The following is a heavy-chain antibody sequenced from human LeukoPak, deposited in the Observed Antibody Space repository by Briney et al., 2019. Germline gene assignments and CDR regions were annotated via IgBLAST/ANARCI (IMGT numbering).Heavy chain of an antibody. CDR3: AKHEGSYYDKSGYTFDF. CDR1: IGSVNSGVYY. V-gene: IGHV4-39*01. J-gene: IGHJ4*02. Sequence: SETLSLTCTVSIGSVNSGVYYWGWIRRPPGKGLEWIGSIHSGGNTCYNPSLKSRVTISVDTSKNQFSLKLSSVTAADGAVYYCAKHEGSYYDKSGYTFDFWGQGTLVAVSS. D-gene: IGHD3-22*01. CDR2: IHSGGNT.